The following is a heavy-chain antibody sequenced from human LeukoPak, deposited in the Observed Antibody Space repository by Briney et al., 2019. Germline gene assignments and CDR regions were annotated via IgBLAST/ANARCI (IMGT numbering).Heavy chain of an antibody. D-gene: IGHD6-19*01. Sequence: SSETLSLTCAVSGGSISSSNWWSWVRQPPGKGLEWIGEIYHSGSTNYNPSLKSRVTISVDKSKNQFSLKLSSVTAADTAVYYCARASYSSGWADGMDVWGQGTTVTVSS. CDR1: GGSISSSNW. J-gene: IGHJ6*02. CDR2: IYHSGST. CDR3: ARASYSSGWADGMDV. V-gene: IGHV4-4*02.